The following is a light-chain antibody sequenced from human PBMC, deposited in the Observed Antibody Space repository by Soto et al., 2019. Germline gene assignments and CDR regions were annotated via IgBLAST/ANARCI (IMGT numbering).Light chain of an antibody. CDR1: SSDVGSYNF. CDR3: QSYDSSLSGGV. CDR2: EGT. J-gene: IGLJ1*01. V-gene: IGLV2-14*02. Sequence: QSALTQPASVSGSPGQSITISCTGTSSDVGSYNFVSWFQQHPGKVPKLIIYEGTERPSGVSNRFSASKSGNTASLAITGLQAEDEADYYCQSYDSSLSGGVFGTGTKLTVL.